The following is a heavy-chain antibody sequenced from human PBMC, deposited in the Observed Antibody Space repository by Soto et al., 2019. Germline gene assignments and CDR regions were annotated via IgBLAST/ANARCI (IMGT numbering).Heavy chain of an antibody. CDR1: GGSIRSGGYH. D-gene: IGHD2-2*01. J-gene: IGHJ6*02. CDR2: IYYSGST. Sequence: QVQLQESGPGLVKPSQTLSLTCTVSGGSIRSGGYHWSWIRQHPGKGLEWIGYIYYSGSTYYNPSLKSRVTISVYTSNNQFSLKLSSVTAADTAVYYCARESSTSNYYYYAMDVWGQGTTVTVSS. V-gene: IGHV4-31*03. CDR3: ARESSTSNYYYYAMDV.